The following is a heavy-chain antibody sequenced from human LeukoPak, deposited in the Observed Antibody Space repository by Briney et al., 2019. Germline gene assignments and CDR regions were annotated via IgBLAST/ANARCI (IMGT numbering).Heavy chain of an antibody. Sequence: GRSLRLSCAASGFTFSSYGMHWVRQAPGKGLEWVAVIWYDGSNKYYADSVKGRFTISRDNSKNTLYLQMNSLRAEDTAVYYCARDIHGGNSPFDYWGQGTLVTVSS. CDR3: ARDIHGGNSPFDY. CDR2: IWYDGSNK. J-gene: IGHJ4*02. D-gene: IGHD4-23*01. CDR1: GFTFSSYG. V-gene: IGHV3-33*01.